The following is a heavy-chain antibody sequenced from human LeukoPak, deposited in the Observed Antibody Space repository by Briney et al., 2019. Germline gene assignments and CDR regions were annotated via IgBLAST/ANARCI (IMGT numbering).Heavy chain of an antibody. CDR3: AREAFGDYGREKYCDY. D-gene: IGHD4/OR15-4a*01. J-gene: IGHJ4*02. CDR2: ISPGGGTT. V-gene: IGHV1-46*01. CDR1: VFTFSTYF. Sequence: GASVKVACKASVFTFSTYFMHWVRQAPGQRPEWMGIISPGGGTTSYAQNFQGRVTMTRDTSTSTVYMELSSLRSEDTAIYYCAREAFGDYGREKYCDYWGQGTLVSVSS.